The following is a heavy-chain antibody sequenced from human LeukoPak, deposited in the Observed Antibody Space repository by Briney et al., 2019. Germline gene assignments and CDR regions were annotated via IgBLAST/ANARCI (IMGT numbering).Heavy chain of an antibody. CDR2: LITIFGTA. D-gene: IGHD3-3*01. CDR3: CSVIIDGYFDY. V-gene: IGHV1-69*05. CDR1: GCTFSSYA. Sequence: SVKVSCKASGCTFSSYAISWVRQAPGQGLEWMGRLITIFGTANYAQKFQGRVTITTDESTRTAYMALSSLRSEDTAVYYCCSVIIDGYFDYWGQGALVTVSS. J-gene: IGHJ4*02.